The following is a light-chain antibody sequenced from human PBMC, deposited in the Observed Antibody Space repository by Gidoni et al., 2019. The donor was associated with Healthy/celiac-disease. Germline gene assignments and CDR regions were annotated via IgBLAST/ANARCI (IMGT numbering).Light chain of an antibody. J-gene: IGKJ1*01. CDR2: DAS. Sequence: DIQMTQSPSTLSASVGDRVTITCRASQSISSWLAWYQQKPGKAPKLLIYDASSLESGVPSRFSGSASGTEFTLTISSLQPDDFATYYCQQYNSYSLTFGQXTKVEIK. V-gene: IGKV1-5*01. CDR3: QQYNSYSLT. CDR1: QSISSW.